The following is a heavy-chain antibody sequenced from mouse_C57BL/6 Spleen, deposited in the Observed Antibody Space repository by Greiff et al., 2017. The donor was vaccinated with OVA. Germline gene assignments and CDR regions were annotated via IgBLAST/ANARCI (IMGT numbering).Heavy chain of an antibody. CDR2: ISSGSSTI. Sequence: EVQRVESGGGLVKPGGSLKLSCAASGFTFSDYGMHWVRQAPEQGLEWVAYISSGSSTIYYAATVKGRFTISSDNAKNTLFLQMTSLRSEDTAMYYCARGDYDGYFDVWGTGTTVTVSS. CDR1: GFTFSDYG. CDR3: ARGDYDGYFDV. V-gene: IGHV5-17*01. D-gene: IGHD2-4*01. J-gene: IGHJ1*03.